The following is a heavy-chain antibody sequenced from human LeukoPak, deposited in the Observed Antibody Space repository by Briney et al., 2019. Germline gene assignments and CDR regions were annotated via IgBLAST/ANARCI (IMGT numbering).Heavy chain of an antibody. V-gene: IGHV4-30-2*01. J-gene: IGHJ4*02. CDR1: GGSISSGGYS. D-gene: IGHD5-12*01. Sequence: SETLSLTCAVSGGSISSGGYSWSWIRQPPGKGLEWIGYIYHSGSTYYNPSLKSRVTISVDRSGNQFSLKLSSVTAADTAVYYCARVATTYYFDYWGQGTLVTVSS. CDR2: IYHSGST. CDR3: ARVATTYYFDY.